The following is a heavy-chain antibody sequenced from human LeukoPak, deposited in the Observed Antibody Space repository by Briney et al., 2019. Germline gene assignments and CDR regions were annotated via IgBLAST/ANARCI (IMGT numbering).Heavy chain of an antibody. CDR1: GYTFTKYY. D-gene: IGHD2-15*01. CDR3: ARSACSGDGCFLDY. CDR2: IHPSGGGT. J-gene: IGHJ4*02. Sequence: GASVKVSCKASGYTFTKYYIHWVRQAPGQGLEWMGIIHPSGGGTSYAQKFQGRVTMTSDMSTNTLYMELSSLRSEDTAVYYCARSACSGDGCFLDYWGQGTLVTVSS. V-gene: IGHV1-46*01.